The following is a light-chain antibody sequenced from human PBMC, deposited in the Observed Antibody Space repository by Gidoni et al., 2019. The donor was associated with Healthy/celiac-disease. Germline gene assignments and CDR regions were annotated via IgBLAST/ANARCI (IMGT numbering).Light chain of an antibody. Sequence: GLTQPPSVSKGLRQTATLTCTGNSNNVGNQGAAWLQQHQGHPPKLLSYRNNNRPSGISERFSASRSGNTASLTITGLQPEDEADYYCSAWDSSLSAWVFGGGTKLTVL. J-gene: IGLJ3*02. CDR3: SAWDSSLSAWV. V-gene: IGLV10-54*04. CDR2: RNN. CDR1: SNNVGNQG.